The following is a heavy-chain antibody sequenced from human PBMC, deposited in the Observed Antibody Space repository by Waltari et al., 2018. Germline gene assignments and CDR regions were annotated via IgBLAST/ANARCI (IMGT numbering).Heavy chain of an antibody. Sequence: QLQLQESGPRLVKPSETLSLTCSVSGDSITSSNYYWAWIRQPPGKGLEWIGSFYYTGSTDYKASIKSRVTISVDTSKNYFSLSLTSVTATDTAIYFCARTFMVRTIRSRGWFDPWGQGTLVTVSS. CDR3: ARTFMVRTIRSRGWFDP. D-gene: IGHD3-10*01. J-gene: IGHJ5*02. CDR2: FYYTGST. V-gene: IGHV4-39*02. CDR1: GDSITSSNYY.